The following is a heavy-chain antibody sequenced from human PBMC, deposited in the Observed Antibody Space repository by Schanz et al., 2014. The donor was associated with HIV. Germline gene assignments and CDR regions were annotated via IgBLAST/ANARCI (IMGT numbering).Heavy chain of an antibody. J-gene: IGHJ5*02. CDR1: GFNFNSFG. CDR3: ARDALPSSVRGMISNWFDP. Sequence: QEQLVESGGGVVQPGRSLRLSCVASGFNFNSFGIHWVRQAPGKGLEWVAVISYDAVNKFYADSVQGRFTISRDDSKNTVSLQMDDLRDEDTALYYCARDALPSSVRGMISNWFDPWGQGTLVTVSS. CDR2: ISYDAVNK. D-gene: IGHD3-10*01. V-gene: IGHV3-30*03.